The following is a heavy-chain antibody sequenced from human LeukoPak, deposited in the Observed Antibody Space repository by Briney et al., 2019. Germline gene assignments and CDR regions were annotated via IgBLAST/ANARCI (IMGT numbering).Heavy chain of an antibody. V-gene: IGHV3-66*01. CDR1: GGSFSAYY. Sequence: ETLSLTCAVYGGSFSAYYWTWVRQAPGKGLEWVSVIYSGGSTYYADSVKGRFTISRDNSKNTLYLQMNSLRAEDTAVYYCARASRYYYLDYWGQGTLVTVSS. CDR3: ARASRYYYLDY. J-gene: IGHJ4*02. CDR2: IYSGGST. D-gene: IGHD3-10*01.